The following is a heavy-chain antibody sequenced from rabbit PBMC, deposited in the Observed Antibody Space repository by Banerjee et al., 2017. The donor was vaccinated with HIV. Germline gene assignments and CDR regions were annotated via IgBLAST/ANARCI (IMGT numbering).Heavy chain of an antibody. Sequence: QEQLEESGGGLVKPGASLTLTCKASGFSLSSYYMCWVRQAPGKGLEWIGCIDSSSITWYASWVNGRFTISKTSSTTVTLQMTSLTAADTATYFCARDGSGWGANFNLWGQGTLVTVS. D-gene: IGHD4-1*01. V-gene: IGHV1S45*01. CDR1: GFSLSSYY. CDR2: IDSSSIT. CDR3: ARDGSGWGANFNL. J-gene: IGHJ4*01.